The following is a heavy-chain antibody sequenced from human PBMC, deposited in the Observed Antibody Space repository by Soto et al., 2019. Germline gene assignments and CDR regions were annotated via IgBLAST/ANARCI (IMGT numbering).Heavy chain of an antibody. V-gene: IGHV4-39*01. CDR2: IYYSGST. CDR1: GGSISSSSYY. D-gene: IGHD6-13*01. J-gene: IGHJ5*02. Sequence: SETLSLTCIVSGGSISSSSYYWGWIRQPPGKGLEWIGSIYYSGSTYYNPSLKSRVTISVDTSKNQFSLKLSSVTAADTAVYYCARQRSSSVYNWFDPWGQGTLVT. CDR3: ARQRSSSVYNWFDP.